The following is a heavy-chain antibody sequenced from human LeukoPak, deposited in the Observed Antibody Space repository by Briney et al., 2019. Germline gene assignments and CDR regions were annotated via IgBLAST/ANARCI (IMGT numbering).Heavy chain of an antibody. CDR3: AREIAAAGLEFDY. CDR1: GGSISSSSYY. D-gene: IGHD6-13*01. V-gene: IGHV4-39*07. J-gene: IGHJ4*02. Sequence: PSETLSLTCTVSGGSISSSSYYWGWIRQPPGKGLEWIGSIYYSGSTYYNPSLKSRVTMSIDTSKNQFSLKLSSVTAADTALYYCAREIAAAGLEFDYWGQGTLVTVSS. CDR2: IYYSGST.